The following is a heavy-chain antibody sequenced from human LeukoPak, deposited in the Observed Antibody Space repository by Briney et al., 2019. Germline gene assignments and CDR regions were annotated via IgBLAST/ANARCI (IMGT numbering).Heavy chain of an antibody. CDR3: AREPLTDY. J-gene: IGHJ4*02. CDR2: ISAYNGNT. Sequence: ASVNVSCKASGYTFTSYAMHWVRQAPGQGLEWMGWISAYNGNTNYAQKLQGRVTMTTDTSTSTAYMELRSLRSDDTAVYYCAREPLTDYWGQGTLVTVSS. V-gene: IGHV1-18*01. CDR1: GYTFTSYA.